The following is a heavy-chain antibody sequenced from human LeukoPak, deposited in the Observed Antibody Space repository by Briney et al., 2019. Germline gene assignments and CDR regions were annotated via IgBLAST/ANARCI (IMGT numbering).Heavy chain of an antibody. CDR3: ARHWGSSAFDI. Sequence: SETLSLTCTVSGGSISSYYWSWIRQPPGKGLEWIGYIYYSGSTNYNPSLKSRVTISVDTSKNQFSLKLSSVTAADTAVYYCARHWGSSAFDIWGQGTMVTVSS. J-gene: IGHJ3*02. CDR1: GGSISSYY. V-gene: IGHV4-59*01. D-gene: IGHD7-27*01. CDR2: IYYSGST.